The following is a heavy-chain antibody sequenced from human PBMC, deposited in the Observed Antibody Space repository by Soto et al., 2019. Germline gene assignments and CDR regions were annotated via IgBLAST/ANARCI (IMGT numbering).Heavy chain of an antibody. CDR3: ARGDYGTGGYPFPYFDY. D-gene: IGHD2-8*02. Sequence: HEPLVQSGAEVKRPGASLKVSCKASGYSFTGYYIPWVRQAPGQGLEWMGWINPDSGATNYAQNFQGRVTLTSDTSISTASMDLTSLTSDDTAVYYCARGDYGTGGYPFPYFDYWGQGTLVIVSS. V-gene: IGHV1-2*02. CDR2: INPDSGAT. J-gene: IGHJ4*02. CDR1: GYSFTGYY.